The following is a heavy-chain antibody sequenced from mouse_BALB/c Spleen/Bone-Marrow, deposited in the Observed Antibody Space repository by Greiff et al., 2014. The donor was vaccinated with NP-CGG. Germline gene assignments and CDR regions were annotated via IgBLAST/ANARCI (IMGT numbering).Heavy chain of an antibody. CDR2: IYPGDGDT. Sequence: QVQLQQSGAELARPGASVKLSCKASGYTFTGYWMQWVKQRPGQGLEWIGTIYPGDGDTRYTQKFKGKATLTADKSSSTAYMQLRNLASEDSAVYYCASVFYDSSSAYWGQGTTLTVSS. CDR1: GYTFTGYW. D-gene: IGHD1-1*01. J-gene: IGHJ2*01. CDR3: ASVFYDSSSAY. V-gene: IGHV1-87*01.